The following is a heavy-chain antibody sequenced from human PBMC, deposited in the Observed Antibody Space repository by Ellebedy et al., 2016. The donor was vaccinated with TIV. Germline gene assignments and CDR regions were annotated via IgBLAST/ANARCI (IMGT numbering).Heavy chain of an antibody. V-gene: IGHV4-4*02. J-gene: IGHJ6*02. CDR1: GGSISSSNW. CDR2: IYHSGST. Sequence: MPSETLSLTCAVSGGSISSSNWWSWVRQPPGKWLEWFGEIYHSGSTHYNPSLKSRLTISVDKSKNQFSLELNSVSAADTAVYYCAKENYGMDVWGQGTTVTVSS. CDR3: AKENYGMDV.